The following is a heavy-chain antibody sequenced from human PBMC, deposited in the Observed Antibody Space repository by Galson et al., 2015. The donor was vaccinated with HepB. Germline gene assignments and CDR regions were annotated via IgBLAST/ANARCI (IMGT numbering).Heavy chain of an antibody. J-gene: IGHJ4*02. CDR2: ISSDSTTI. D-gene: IGHD5-12*01. CDR1: GFSLTDHA. V-gene: IGHV3-48*01. Sequence: SLRLSCAASGFSLTDHAMNWVRRAPGKGLEWAAHISSDSTTIHYAQPVKGRFTISRDNGKNSVFLQMNSLRGHDTAVYYCVRDRGSGFGGNDVPSFDYWGRGSLVTVSP. CDR3: VRDRGSGFGGNDVPSFDY.